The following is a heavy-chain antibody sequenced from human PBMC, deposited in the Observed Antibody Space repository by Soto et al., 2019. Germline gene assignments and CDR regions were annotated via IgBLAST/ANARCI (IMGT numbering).Heavy chain of an antibody. J-gene: IGHJ3*02. CDR2: ISYSGST. Sequence: QVQLQESGPGLVKPSETLSLTCAVSGDSISRYYWSWIRQPPGKELERIGYISYSGSTNYKPSLKIRVTISVDTSKNQFSLKLSSVTAADTAVYYCARTYDSSGPNSGGYSFDIWGQGTMVTVSS. D-gene: IGHD3-22*01. V-gene: IGHV4-59*01. CDR1: GDSISRYY. CDR3: ARTYDSSGPNSGGYSFDI.